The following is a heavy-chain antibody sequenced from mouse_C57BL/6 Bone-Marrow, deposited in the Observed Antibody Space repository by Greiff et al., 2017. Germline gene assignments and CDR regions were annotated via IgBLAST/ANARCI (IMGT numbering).Heavy chain of an antibody. Sequence: EVQLVESVAELVRPGASVKLSCTASGFNIKNTYMHWVKQRPEQGLEWIGRIDPANGNTKYAPKFQGKATITADTSSNTAYLQLSSLTSEDTAISDYALYYGSSHYAMDYWGQGTSVTVSS. J-gene: IGHJ4*01. CDR3: ALYYGSSHYAMDY. CDR1: GFNIKNTY. CDR2: IDPANGNT. V-gene: IGHV14-3*01. D-gene: IGHD1-1*01.